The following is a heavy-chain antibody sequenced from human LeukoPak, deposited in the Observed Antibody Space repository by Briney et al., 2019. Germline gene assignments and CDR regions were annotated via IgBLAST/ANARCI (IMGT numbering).Heavy chain of an antibody. CDR1: GGTFSSYA. D-gene: IGHD6-6*01. CDR2: IIPIFGTA. V-gene: IGHV1-69*05. CDR3: ARTRQLVGFDY. J-gene: IGHJ4*02. Sequence: WASVKVSCKASGGTFSSYAISWVRQAPGQGLEWMGGIIPIFGTANYAQKFQGRVTITTDESTSTAYMELSSLRSEDTAVYYCARTRQLVGFDYWGQGTLGTGSS.